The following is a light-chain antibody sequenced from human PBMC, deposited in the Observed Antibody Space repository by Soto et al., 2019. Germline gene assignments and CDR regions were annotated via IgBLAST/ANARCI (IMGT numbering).Light chain of an antibody. V-gene: IGLV1-40*01. CDR1: SSNIGAGYD. CDR3: QSYDSSLSGSNVV. CDR2: GNS. Sequence: QSVLTQPPSVSGAPGQRVTISCTGSSSNIGAGYDVHWYQQLPGTAPKLLIYGNSNRPSGVPDRFSGSKSGTSASLAITGLQAEDEADYYCQSYDSSLSGSNVVXGGGTKVTVL. J-gene: IGLJ2*01.